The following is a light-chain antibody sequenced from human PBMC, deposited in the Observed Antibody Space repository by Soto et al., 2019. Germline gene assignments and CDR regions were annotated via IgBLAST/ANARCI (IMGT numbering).Light chain of an antibody. V-gene: IGLV7-46*01. CDR1: TGAVTSGHY. CDR3: LLSYPCVRAV. J-gene: IGLJ7*01. CDR2: DTN. Sequence: QAVVTQEPSLTVSPGGTVTLTCGSSTGAVTSGHYPYWFQQKPGQAPRTLIYDTNNKHSWTPARFSGSLLGGKAALTLSDAQPEDEAEYCCLLSYPCVRAVFGGGTQLTVL.